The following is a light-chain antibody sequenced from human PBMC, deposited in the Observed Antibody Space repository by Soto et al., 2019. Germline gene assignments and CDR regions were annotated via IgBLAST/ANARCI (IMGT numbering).Light chain of an antibody. J-gene: IGLJ2*01. CDR1: SSDVGGYNY. V-gene: IGLV2-8*01. CDR3: SSYGGSNNDVV. Sequence: QSVLTQPPSASGSPGQSVTISCTGTSSDVGGYNYVSWYQQHPGKAPKLIIYEVTKRPSGVPDGFSGSKSANTASLTVSGLQAEDEADYYCSSYGGSNNDVVFGGGTKLTVL. CDR2: EVT.